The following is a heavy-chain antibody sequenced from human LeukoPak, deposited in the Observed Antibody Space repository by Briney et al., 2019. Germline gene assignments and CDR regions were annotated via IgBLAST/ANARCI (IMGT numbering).Heavy chain of an antibody. Sequence: GRSLRLSCAASGFTFSSYGMHWVRQAPGKGLEWVAVISYDGSNKYYADSVKGRFTISRDNSKNTLYLQMNSLRAEDTAVYYCAKDELRFLEWLLSRMDVWGQGTTVTVFS. CDR3: AKDELRFLEWLLSRMDV. V-gene: IGHV3-30*18. D-gene: IGHD3-3*01. CDR1: GFTFSSYG. CDR2: ISYDGSNK. J-gene: IGHJ6*02.